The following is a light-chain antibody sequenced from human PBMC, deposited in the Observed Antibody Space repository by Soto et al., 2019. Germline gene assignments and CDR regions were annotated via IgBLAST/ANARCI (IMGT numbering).Light chain of an antibody. V-gene: IGLV1-44*01. Sequence: QSVLTQPPSASGTPGQRVTISCSGSSSNIGSNTVNWYQQLPGTAPKLLIYNNNQWPSGVPDRFFGSKSGTSASLVISGLQSEDEADYYCAAWDDSLNGRVFGGGTKLTVL. CDR2: NNN. J-gene: IGLJ2*01. CDR1: SSNIGSNT. CDR3: AAWDDSLNGRV.